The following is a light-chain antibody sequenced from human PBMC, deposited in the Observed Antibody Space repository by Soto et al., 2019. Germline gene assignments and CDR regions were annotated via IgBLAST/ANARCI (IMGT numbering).Light chain of an antibody. CDR1: QSVSSSY. Sequence: ETVLTQSPCTLSLSPGERATLSCRASQSVSSSYLAWYQQKPVQAPRLLIYGASSRAPGIPDRFSGSGSGTDFTLAISRLEPEDFAVYYCQQYGSSPSRFGQGTRVEIK. CDR3: QQYGSSPSR. V-gene: IGKV3-20*01. CDR2: GAS. J-gene: IGKJ1*01.